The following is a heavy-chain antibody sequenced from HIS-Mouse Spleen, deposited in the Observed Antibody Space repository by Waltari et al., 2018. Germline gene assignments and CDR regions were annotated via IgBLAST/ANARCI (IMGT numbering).Heavy chain of an antibody. CDR1: GYTFTGYY. CDR2: INPNSGGT. CDR3: ARDGIDSSGWYWYFDL. Sequence: QVQLVQSGAEVKKPGASVKVSCKASGYTFTGYYMHWVRQAPGQGLEWMGRINPNSGGTNYEQKCQGRVTMTRDTSISTAYMELSRLRSDDTAVYYCARDGIDSSGWYWYFDLWGRGTLVTVSS. V-gene: IGHV1-2*02. J-gene: IGHJ2*01. D-gene: IGHD6-19*01.